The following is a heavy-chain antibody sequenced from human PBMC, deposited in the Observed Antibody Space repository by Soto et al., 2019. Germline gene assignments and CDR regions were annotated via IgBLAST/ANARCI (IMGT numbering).Heavy chain of an antibody. CDR2: INHSGST. CDR1: GVSFSGYY. Sequence: KTSETLSLTCAVYGVSFSGYYWSWIRQPPGKGLEWIGEINHSGSTNYNPSLKSRVTISVDTSKNRFSLSLNSVTASYTAVYFCVSQRTTVPTQAYFDYWGPGALVTVSS. D-gene: IGHD4-17*01. V-gene: IGHV4-34*01. CDR3: VSQRTTVPTQAYFDY. J-gene: IGHJ4*02.